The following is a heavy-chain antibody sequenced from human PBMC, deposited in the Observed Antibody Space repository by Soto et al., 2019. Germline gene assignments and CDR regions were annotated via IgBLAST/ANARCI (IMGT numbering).Heavy chain of an antibody. D-gene: IGHD2-15*01. Sequence: GGSLRLSCAASGFTFSSYSMNWVRQAPGKGLEWVSSISSSSSYIYYADSVKGRFTISRDNAKNALYLQMNSLRAEDTAVYYCAREGSYYGMDVWGQGTTVTVSS. CDR1: GFTFSSYS. CDR2: ISSSSSYI. J-gene: IGHJ6*02. CDR3: AREGSYYGMDV. V-gene: IGHV3-21*01.